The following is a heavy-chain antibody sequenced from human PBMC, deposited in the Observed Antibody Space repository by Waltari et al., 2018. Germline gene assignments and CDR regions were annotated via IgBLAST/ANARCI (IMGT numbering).Heavy chain of an antibody. CDR2: FNWKSGTQ. V-gene: IGHV3-9*01. J-gene: IGHJ6*03. CDR3: HLGRGPTLFYYMDL. CDR1: GFNFDDYA. Sequence: EVHLVESGGGLVQPGGSLRLACAASGFNFDDYAIHWVRLVPGKGLEWVSSFNWKSGTQGYADSVKGRFTISRDSAQNSLNLEMSSLRPEDTGFCYCHLGRGPTLFYYMDLWGKGTTVTVSS. D-gene: IGHD1-1*01.